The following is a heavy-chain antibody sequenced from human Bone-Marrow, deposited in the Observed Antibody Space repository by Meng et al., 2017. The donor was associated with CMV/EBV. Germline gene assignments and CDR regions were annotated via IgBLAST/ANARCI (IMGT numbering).Heavy chain of an antibody. CDR1: GGSFSGYY. J-gene: IGHJ1*01. CDR2: INHSGST. Sequence: SETLSLTCAVYGGSFSGYYWSWIRQPPGKGLEWIGEINHSGSTNYNPSLKSRVTISVDTSKNQFSLKLSSVTAADTAVYYCARGRRRYCSSTSCYLEYFQHWGQGTLVTVSS. D-gene: IGHD2-2*01. CDR3: ARGRRRYCSSTSCYLEYFQH. V-gene: IGHV4-34*01.